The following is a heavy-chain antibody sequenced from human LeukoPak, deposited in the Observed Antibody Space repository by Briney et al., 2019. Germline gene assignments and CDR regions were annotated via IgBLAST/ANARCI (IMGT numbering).Heavy chain of an antibody. Sequence: GGSLRLSCAAPGFTFSRNNMSWVRQAPGKGLEWISYISFSSDMIYYADSVKGRFTISRDNAKNSLYPQMNSLRAEDTAVYYCARVPVASDGTCFDSWGQGTLVIVSS. V-gene: IGHV3-48*04. J-gene: IGHJ4*02. D-gene: IGHD6-13*01. CDR1: GFTFSRNN. CDR3: ARVPVASDGTCFDS. CDR2: ISFSSDMI.